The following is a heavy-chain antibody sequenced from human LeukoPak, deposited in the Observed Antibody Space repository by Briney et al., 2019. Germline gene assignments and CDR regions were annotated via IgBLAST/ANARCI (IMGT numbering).Heavy chain of an antibody. CDR2: ISWNSGSI. CDR3: AKAVDTAMVTLYYFDY. D-gene: IGHD5-18*01. CDR1: GFTFDDYA. Sequence: PGGSLRLSCAASGFTFDDYAMHWVQQAPGKGLEWVSGISWNSGSIGYADSVKGRFTISRDNAKNSLYLQMNSLRAEDTALYYCAKAVDTAMVTLYYFDYWGQGTLVTVSS. V-gene: IGHV3-9*01. J-gene: IGHJ4*02.